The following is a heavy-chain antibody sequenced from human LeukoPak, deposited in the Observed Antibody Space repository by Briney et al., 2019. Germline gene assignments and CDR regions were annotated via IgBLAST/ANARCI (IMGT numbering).Heavy chain of an antibody. D-gene: IGHD3-22*01. J-gene: IGHJ4*02. CDR2: IYYSGST. V-gene: IGHV4-39*01. CDR1: GGSISSSSYY. CDR3: ARQRRLLPDY. Sequence: PSETLSLTCTVSGGSISSSSYYCGWIRQPPGKGLEWIGSIYYSGSTYYNPSLKSRVTISVDTSNNQFSLKLSAVTAADTAVYYCARQRRLLPDYWGQGTLVTVSS.